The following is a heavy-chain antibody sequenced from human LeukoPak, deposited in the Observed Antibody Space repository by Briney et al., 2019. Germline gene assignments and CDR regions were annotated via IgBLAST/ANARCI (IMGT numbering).Heavy chain of an antibody. J-gene: IGHJ6*02. CDR3: ARGGIAVAGTHLIRQDYYGMDV. Sequence: KPSETLSLTCTVSGGSIRSYYWNWIRQPPGKGLEWIGYIYYSGSTNYNPSLKSRVTISVDTSKNQFSLKLSSVTAADTAVYYCARGGIAVAGTHLIRQDYYGMDVWGQGTTVTVSS. D-gene: IGHD6-19*01. CDR1: GGSIRSYY. V-gene: IGHV4-59*01. CDR2: IYYSGST.